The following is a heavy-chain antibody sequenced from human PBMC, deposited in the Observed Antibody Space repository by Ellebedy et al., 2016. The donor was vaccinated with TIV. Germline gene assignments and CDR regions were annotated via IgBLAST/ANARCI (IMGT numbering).Heavy chain of an antibody. CDR3: ARDHAIKVAAPGYDAFDV. D-gene: IGHD2-8*01. J-gene: IGHJ3*01. V-gene: IGHV3-53*01. CDR2: LNSNGRT. Sequence: PGGSLRLSCAVSGFSVRNNHMNWVRQAPGQGLEWVSLLNSNGRTYYAESVRGRFTISRDNSRNFGFLQMSSLRPEDTATYYCARDHAIKVAAPGYDAFDVWGQGTKVSVSA. CDR1: GFSVRNNH.